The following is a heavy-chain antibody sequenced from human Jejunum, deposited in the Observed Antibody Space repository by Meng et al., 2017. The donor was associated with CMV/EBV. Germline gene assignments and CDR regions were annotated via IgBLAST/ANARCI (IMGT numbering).Heavy chain of an antibody. Sequence: NYSMHWVRQAPGKGLEWVATVSYDGSNKYYADSVKGRSTISRDSSKSTLDLHMNSVRAEDTAVYYCAKLDTAMANYYQYYYGMDVWGQGTTVTVSS. V-gene: IGHV3-30-3*02. D-gene: IGHD5-18*01. CDR3: AKLDTAMANYYQYYYGMDV. CDR2: VSYDGSNK. J-gene: IGHJ6*02. CDR1: NYS.